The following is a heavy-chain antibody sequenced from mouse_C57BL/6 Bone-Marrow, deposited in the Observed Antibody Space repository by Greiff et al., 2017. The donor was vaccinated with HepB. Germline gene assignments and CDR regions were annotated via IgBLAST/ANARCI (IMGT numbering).Heavy chain of an antibody. CDR3: ARKGNYGSLFDY. CDR1: GYTFTDYN. J-gene: IGHJ2*01. Sequence: EVQGVESGPELVKPGASVKIPCKASGYTFTDYNMDWVKQSHGKSLEWIGDINPNNGGTIYNQKFKGKATLTVDKSSSTAYMELRSLTSEDTAVYYCARKGNYGSLFDYWGQGTTLTVSS. V-gene: IGHV1-18*01. CDR2: INPNNGGT. D-gene: IGHD1-1*01.